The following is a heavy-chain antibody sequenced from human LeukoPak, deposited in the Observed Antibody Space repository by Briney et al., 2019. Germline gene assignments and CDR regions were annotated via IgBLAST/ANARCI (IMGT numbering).Heavy chain of an antibody. Sequence: PSETLSLTCSVSGDSISSYFWAWIRQPPGKGLEWIGYACYRGTTNYNPSLRNRVAISIDTSKNQFSLKLNSATAADTAVYYCATSGGFNSPRHYWGQGTLVTVSS. CDR1: GDSISSYF. V-gene: IGHV4-59*01. J-gene: IGHJ4*02. D-gene: IGHD3-16*01. CDR2: ACYRGTT. CDR3: ATSGGFNSPRHY.